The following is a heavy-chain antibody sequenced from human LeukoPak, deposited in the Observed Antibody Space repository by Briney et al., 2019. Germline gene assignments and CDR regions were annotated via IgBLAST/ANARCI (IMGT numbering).Heavy chain of an antibody. D-gene: IGHD6-13*01. CDR3: ARGRGSSWYYFDS. V-gene: IGHV4-4*07. CDR2: IYASGNT. J-gene: IGHJ4*02. Sequence: SETLSLTCTVSGGSISSYYWSWVRQPAGKGLEWIGRIYASGNTNYNPSFKGRVTMTVDTSKNQFSLNLSSVTAADTAVYYCARGRGSSWYYFDSWGQGTLVTVSS. CDR1: GGSISSYY.